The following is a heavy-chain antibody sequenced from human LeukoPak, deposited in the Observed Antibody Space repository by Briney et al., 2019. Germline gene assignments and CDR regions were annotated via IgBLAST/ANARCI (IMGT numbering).Heavy chain of an antibody. V-gene: IGHV3-9*03. CDR1: GFTFDTYA. CDR2: ISWNSGSI. D-gene: IGHD1-26*01. CDR3: AKADSGSYEPLDFDY. Sequence: GGSLRLSCAASGFTFDTYAMHWVRQAPGKGLEWVSGISWNSGSIGYADSVKGRFTISRDNAKNSLYLQMNSLRAEDMALYYCAKADSGSYEPLDFDYWGQGTLVTVSS. J-gene: IGHJ4*02.